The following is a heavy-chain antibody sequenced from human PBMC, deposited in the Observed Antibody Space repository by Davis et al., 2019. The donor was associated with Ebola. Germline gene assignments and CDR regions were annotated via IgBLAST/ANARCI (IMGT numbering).Heavy chain of an antibody. Sequence: ASVKVSCKASGYTFTSYGISWVRQAPGQGLEWMGWISAYNGNTNYAQKLQGRVTMTTDTSTSTAYMELRSLRSDDTAVYYCARDLGIEMATSPIYYYYGMDVWGQGATVTVSS. CDR1: GYTFTSYG. D-gene: IGHD5-24*01. V-gene: IGHV1-18*04. CDR3: ARDLGIEMATSPIYYYYGMDV. J-gene: IGHJ6*02. CDR2: ISAYNGNT.